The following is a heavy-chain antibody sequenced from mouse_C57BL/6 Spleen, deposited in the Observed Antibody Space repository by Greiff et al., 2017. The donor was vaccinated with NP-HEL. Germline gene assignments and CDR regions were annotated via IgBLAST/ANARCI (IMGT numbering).Heavy chain of an antibody. J-gene: IGHJ4*01. V-gene: IGHV5-17*01. CDR1: GFTFSDYG. Sequence: VQLKESGGGLVKPGGSLKLSCAASGFTFSDYGMHWVRQAPEKGLEWVAYISSGSSTIYYADTVKGRFTISRDNAKNTLFLQMTSLRSEDTAMYYCARRLYYGSSYGYYAMDYWGQGTSVTVSS. CDR2: ISSGSSTI. CDR3: ARRLYYGSSYGYYAMDY. D-gene: IGHD1-1*01.